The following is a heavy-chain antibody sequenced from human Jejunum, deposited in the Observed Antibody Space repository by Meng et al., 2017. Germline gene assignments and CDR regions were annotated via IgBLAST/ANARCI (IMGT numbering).Heavy chain of an antibody. Sequence: GGSLRLSCAASGFTFSTYWMTWVRQAPGKALEWVANIEGDGSHKYYADSVKGRFTISRDNAKNTLYLQMNSLRAEDTAIYYFVYLMGSGMYYSPSNFWGQGTLVTVSS. J-gene: IGHJ4*02. D-gene: IGHD3-10*01. CDR3: VYLMGSGMYYSPSNF. CDR1: GFTFSTYW. CDR2: IEGDGSHK. V-gene: IGHV3-7*01.